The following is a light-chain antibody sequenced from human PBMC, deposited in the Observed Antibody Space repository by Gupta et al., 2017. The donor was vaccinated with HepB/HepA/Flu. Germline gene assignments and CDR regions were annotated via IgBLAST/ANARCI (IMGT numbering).Light chain of an antibody. J-gene: IGLJ2*01. CDR1: NIERKS. V-gene: IGLV3-21*03. CDR2: DDR. Sequence: SYVLTQTPSVSVAPGKTSRITCGGDNIERKSVNWYQQRPGQAPVMVVDDDRNRPSRISERFSCANSGTKAKLTNTMVEAGDEADDYCHVRATSSDHRVFGGGTRLTVL. CDR3: HVRATSSDHRV.